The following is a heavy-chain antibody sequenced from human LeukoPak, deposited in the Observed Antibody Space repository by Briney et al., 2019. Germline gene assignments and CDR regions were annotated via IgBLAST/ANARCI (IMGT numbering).Heavy chain of an antibody. CDR2: INHSGST. J-gene: IGHJ5*02. V-gene: IGHV4-34*01. CDR3: ASFIAAAGTGGWFDP. D-gene: IGHD6-13*01. Sequence: SSETLSLTCAVYGGSFSGYYWSWIRQPPGKGLEWIGEINHSGSTNYNPSLKSRVTISVDTSKNQFSLKLSSVTAADTTVYYCASFIAAAGTGGWFDPWGQGTLVTVSS. CDR1: GGSFSGYY.